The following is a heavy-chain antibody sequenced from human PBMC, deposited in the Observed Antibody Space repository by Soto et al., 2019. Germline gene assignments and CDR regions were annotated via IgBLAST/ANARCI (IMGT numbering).Heavy chain of an antibody. D-gene: IGHD3-22*01. J-gene: IGHJ4*02. V-gene: IGHV1-69*13. CDR1: GGTFSSYA. CDR3: ASGDYYDSSGSIQGFDY. CDR2: IIPIFGTA. Sequence: VASVKVSCKASGGTFSSYAISWVRQAPGQGLEWMGGIIPIFGTANYAQKFQGRVTITADESTSTAYMELSSLRSEDTAVYYCASGDYYDSSGSIQGFDYWGQGTLVTVSS.